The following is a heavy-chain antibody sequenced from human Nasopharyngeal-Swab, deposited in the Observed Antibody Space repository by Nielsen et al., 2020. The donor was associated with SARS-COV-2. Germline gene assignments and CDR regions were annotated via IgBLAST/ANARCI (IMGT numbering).Heavy chain of an antibody. CDR2: ISWNSGSI. Sequence: SPKIPCAASGFTFDDYAMHWVRQAPGKGLEWVSGISWNSGSIGYADSVKGRFTISRDNAKNSLYLQMNSLRAEDTALYYCAKDGTVVGGDYYGMDVWGQGTTVTVSS. D-gene: IGHD4-23*01. J-gene: IGHJ6*02. V-gene: IGHV3-9*01. CDR1: GFTFDDYA. CDR3: AKDGTVVGGDYYGMDV.